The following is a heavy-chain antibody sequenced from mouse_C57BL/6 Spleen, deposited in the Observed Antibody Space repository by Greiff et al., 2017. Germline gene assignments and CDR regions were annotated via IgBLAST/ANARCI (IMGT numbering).Heavy chain of an antibody. CDR1: GYTFTDYY. CDR2: INPNNGGT. Sequence: EVQLQQSGPELVKPGASVKISCKASGYTFTDYYMNWVKQSHGTSLEWIGDINPNNGGTSYNQKFKGKATLTVDKSSSTAYMELRSLTSEDSAVYYCAYYYGSSPYWYFDVWGTGTTVTVSS. V-gene: IGHV1-26*01. D-gene: IGHD1-1*01. J-gene: IGHJ1*03. CDR3: AYYYGSSPYWYFDV.